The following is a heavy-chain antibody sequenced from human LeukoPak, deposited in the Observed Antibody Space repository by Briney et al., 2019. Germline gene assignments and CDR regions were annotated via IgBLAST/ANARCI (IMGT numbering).Heavy chain of an antibody. V-gene: IGHV3-74*01. CDR1: GFTFSSYW. D-gene: IGHD3-22*01. CDR2: INGDGRNI. J-gene: IGHJ5*02. CDR3: TKDYFDRTGYYYVGSGS. Sequence: GGSLRLSCVASGFTFSSYWMHWVRQDPRKGLVWVSRINGDGRNINYADSVRGRFTISRDNAKNTLYLQMDSLRSDDTAIYYCTKDYFDRTGYYYVGSGSWGQGTLVTVTS.